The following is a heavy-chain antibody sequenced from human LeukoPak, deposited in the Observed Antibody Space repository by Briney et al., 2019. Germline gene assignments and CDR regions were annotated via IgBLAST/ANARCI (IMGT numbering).Heavy chain of an antibody. Sequence: GGSLRLSCAASGFTVSSNYMSWVRQAPGKGLEWVSVIYSGGNTYYADSVKGRFAISRDNSKNTLYLQMNSLRAEDTAVYYCASSGGDYLLFDDWGQGTLVTVSS. CDR3: ASSGGDYLLFDD. D-gene: IGHD2-21*02. CDR1: GFTVSSNY. J-gene: IGHJ4*02. V-gene: IGHV3-66*01. CDR2: IYSGGNT.